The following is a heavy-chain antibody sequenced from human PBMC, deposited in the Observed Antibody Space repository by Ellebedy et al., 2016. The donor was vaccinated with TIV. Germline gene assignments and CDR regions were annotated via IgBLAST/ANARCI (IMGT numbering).Heavy chain of an antibody. J-gene: IGHJ4*02. V-gene: IGHV3-9*01. CDR3: AKGEGIAVAGSPDY. CDR1: GFTFSSYA. Sequence: GGSLRLXXAASGFTFSSYAMSWVRQAPGKGLEWVSGISWNSGSIGYADSVKGRFTISRDNAKNSLYLQMNSLRAEDTALYYCAKGEGIAVAGSPDYWGQGTLVTVSS. D-gene: IGHD6-19*01. CDR2: ISWNSGSI.